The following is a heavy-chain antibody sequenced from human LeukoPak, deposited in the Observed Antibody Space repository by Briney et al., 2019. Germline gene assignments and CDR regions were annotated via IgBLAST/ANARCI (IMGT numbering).Heavy chain of an antibody. CDR3: ARGDTSGYYYRFFDY. CDR2: ISSSSSYI. CDR1: GFTFSSYS. V-gene: IGHV3-21*01. Sequence: GGSLRLSCAASGFTFSSYSMNWVRQAPGKGLEWVSSISSSSSYIYYADSVKGRFTISRDNAKNTLYVEMNSLRAEDTAVYYCARGDTSGYYYRFFDYWGQGTLVTVSS. J-gene: IGHJ4*02. D-gene: IGHD3-22*01.